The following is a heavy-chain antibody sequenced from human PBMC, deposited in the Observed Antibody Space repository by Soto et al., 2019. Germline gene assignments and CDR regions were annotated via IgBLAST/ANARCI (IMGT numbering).Heavy chain of an antibody. D-gene: IGHD6-25*01. CDR3: ARDQAATY. CDR1: GGSISSSNW. V-gene: IGHV4-4*02. Sequence: QVQLQESGPGLVKPSGTLSLTCAVSGGSISSSNWWSWVRQPPGKGLEWIGEIHHSGSTNYNPSLKNRLTTSVDKSKNHCSLTLSSVTAADTAVYYGARDQAATYWGQGNLVTVSS. CDR2: IHHSGST. J-gene: IGHJ4*02.